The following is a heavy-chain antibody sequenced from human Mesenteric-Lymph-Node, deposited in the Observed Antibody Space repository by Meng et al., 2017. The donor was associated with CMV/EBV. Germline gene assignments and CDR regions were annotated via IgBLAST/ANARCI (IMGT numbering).Heavy chain of an antibody. D-gene: IGHD1-26*01. V-gene: IGHV4-61*01. CDR2: IYYSGST. J-gene: IGHJ4*02. CDR1: GGSVSSGSYY. Sequence: SETLSLTCTVSGGSVSSGSYYWSWIRQPPGKGLEWIGYIYYSGSTNYNPSLKSRVTISVDTSKNQFSLKLSSVTAADTAVYYCASVGITDPYDYWGRERWSPSPQ. CDR3: ASVGITDPYDY.